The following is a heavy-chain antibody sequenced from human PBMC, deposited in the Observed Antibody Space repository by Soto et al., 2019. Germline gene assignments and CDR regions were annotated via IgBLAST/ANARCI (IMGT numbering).Heavy chain of an antibody. D-gene: IGHD1-26*01. CDR1: GFTFTTYS. J-gene: IGHJ4*02. V-gene: IGHV3-21*01. CDR3: ARGVGPTSYHFDS. Sequence: PVGSLRLSCATSGFTFTTYSMNWVRQVPGKGLEWVSSISGSGRSINYADSVKGRFTISRDNAKNSLYLQMNTLTAEDAAVYYCARGVGPTSYHFDSWGQGILVTVSS. CDR2: ISGSGRSI.